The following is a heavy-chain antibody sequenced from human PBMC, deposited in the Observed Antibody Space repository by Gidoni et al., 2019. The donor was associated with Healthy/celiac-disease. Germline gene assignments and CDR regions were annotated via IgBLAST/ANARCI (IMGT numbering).Heavy chain of an antibody. V-gene: IGHV1-24*01. J-gene: IGHJ6*02. CDR1: GYTLTELS. CDR2: FDPEDGET. Sequence: QLQLVHTGAAVKKPWASVKVSCKVSGYTLTELSMHGVRQAPGKGLEWMGGFDPEDGETIYAQKFQGRVTMTEDTSTDTAYMELSSLRSEDTAVYYCATERHVAAAGTAYYYYGMDVWGQGTTVTVSS. CDR3: ATERHVAAAGTAYYYYGMDV. D-gene: IGHD6-13*01.